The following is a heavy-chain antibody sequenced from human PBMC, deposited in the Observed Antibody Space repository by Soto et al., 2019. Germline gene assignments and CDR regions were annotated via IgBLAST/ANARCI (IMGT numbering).Heavy chain of an antibody. V-gene: IGHV1-69*01. CDR3: ARNQFLNGQSKAGISAAGTSNYYDYYGMDV. CDR1: GGTFSSYA. J-gene: IGHJ6*02. D-gene: IGHD6-13*01. Sequence: QVQLVQSGAEVKKPGSSVKVSCKASGGTFSSYAISWVRQAPGQGLEWMGGIIPIFGTANYAQKFQGRVTSTAEESTSTAYMELRRLRSEDTAVYYCARNQFLNGQSKAGISAAGTSNYYDYYGMDVWGQGTTVTVSS. CDR2: IIPIFGTA.